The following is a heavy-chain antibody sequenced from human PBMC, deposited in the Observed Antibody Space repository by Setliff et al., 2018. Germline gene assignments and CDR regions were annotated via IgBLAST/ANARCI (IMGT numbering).Heavy chain of an antibody. D-gene: IGHD5-18*01. Sequence: ASVKVSCKASGYDFTDHYLHWLRQAPGQGPEWMGWMDPKNGDTTYAQKFQGRVTMTWDTSITTAYMELSRLRSDDTAVYYCARFSGHNYGSFDSWGQGTLVTVS. CDR1: GYDFTDHY. J-gene: IGHJ4*02. V-gene: IGHV1-2*02. CDR3: ARFSGHNYGSFDS. CDR2: MDPKNGDT.